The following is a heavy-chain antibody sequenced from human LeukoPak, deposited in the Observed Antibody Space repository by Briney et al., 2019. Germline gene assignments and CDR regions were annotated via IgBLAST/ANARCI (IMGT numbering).Heavy chain of an antibody. Sequence: SETLSLTCTVSGGSISSYYWSWIRQPPGKGLKWIGSIYYSGNTYYNPSLKTRVTISVDTPKNQFSLKLSSVTAADTAVYYCARSYSNSWYSFDPWGQGTLVIVST. V-gene: IGHV4-59*05. J-gene: IGHJ5*02. CDR3: ARSYSNSWYSFDP. CDR1: GGSISSYY. D-gene: IGHD6-13*01. CDR2: IYYSGNT.